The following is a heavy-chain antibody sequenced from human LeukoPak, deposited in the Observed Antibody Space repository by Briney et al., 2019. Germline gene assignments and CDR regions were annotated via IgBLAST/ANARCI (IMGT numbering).Heavy chain of an antibody. CDR2: IHYSGST. D-gene: IGHD3-22*01. J-gene: IGHJ4*02. CDR3: ARQTRRYDSSGYRYFDY. CDR1: GGSISSSSYY. Sequence: SETLSLTCTVSGGSISSSSYYWGWIRQPPGTGLDWIGRIHYSGSTYYSPSLKSRVTISVDTSKNQFSLKLSSVTAADTAVYYCARQTRRYDSSGYRYFDYWGQGTLVTVSS. V-gene: IGHV4-39*01.